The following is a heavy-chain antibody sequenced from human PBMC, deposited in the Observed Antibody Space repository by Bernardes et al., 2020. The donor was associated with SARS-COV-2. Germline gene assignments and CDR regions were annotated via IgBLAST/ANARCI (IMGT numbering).Heavy chain of an antibody. J-gene: IGHJ4*02. V-gene: IGHV5-51*01. Sequence: GESLKISCKGSGYSFTSYWIGWVRQMPGKGLEWMGIIYPGDSDTRYSPSFQGQVTISADKSISTAYLQWSSLKASDTAMYYCARIPDWGWLQLNGWNYFDYWGQGTLVTVSS. D-gene: IGHD5-12*01. CDR1: GYSFTSYW. CDR3: ARIPDWGWLQLNGWNYFDY. CDR2: IYPGDSDT.